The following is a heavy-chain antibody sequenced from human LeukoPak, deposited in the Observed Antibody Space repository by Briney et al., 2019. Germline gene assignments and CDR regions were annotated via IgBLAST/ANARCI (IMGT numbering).Heavy chain of an antibody. CDR3: ARDEHLGPFSPIDF. CDR1: GFSFSDYP. Sequence: GESLRLSRAAAGFSFSDYPMTWVRQAPGKVLEWVSGINTRSSDIYYADSMRGRFIISGDNTKNTLYLQMSSLRAEDTAVYYCARDEHLGPFSPIDFWGQGILVTVSS. CDR2: INTRSSDI. D-gene: IGHD3-16*01. J-gene: IGHJ4*02. V-gene: IGHV3-21*06.